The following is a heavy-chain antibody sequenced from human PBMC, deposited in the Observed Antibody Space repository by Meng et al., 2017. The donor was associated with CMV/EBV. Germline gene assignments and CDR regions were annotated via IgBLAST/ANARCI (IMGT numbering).Heavy chain of an antibody. CDR1: GGSFSGYY. J-gene: IGHJ4*02. CDR2: INHSGST. CDR3: ARGSKVAVAGTFVDY. Sequence: SETLSLTCAVYGGSFSGYYWSWIRQLPGKGLEWIGEINHSGSTNYNPSLKSRVTISVDTSKNQFSLKLSSVTAADTAVYYCARGSKVAVAGTFVDYWGQGTLVTVSS. V-gene: IGHV4-34*01. D-gene: IGHD6-19*01.